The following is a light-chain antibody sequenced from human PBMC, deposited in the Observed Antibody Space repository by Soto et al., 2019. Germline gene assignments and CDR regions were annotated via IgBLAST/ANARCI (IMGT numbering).Light chain of an antibody. J-gene: IGKJ3*01. CDR3: QQRSNWPPFT. CDR1: QTVSFY. CDR2: DAS. Sequence: EIVLTQSPATLSLSPGERATLSCRASQTVSFYLAWYQQKPGQAPRLLIYDASKRATGTPARFSGSGSGTDFTLTISSLDPEDFAVYYCQQRSNWPPFTFGPGTKVDI. V-gene: IGKV3-11*01.